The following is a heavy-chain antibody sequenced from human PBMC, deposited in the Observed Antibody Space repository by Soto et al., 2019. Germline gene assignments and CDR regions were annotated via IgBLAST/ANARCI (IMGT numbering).Heavy chain of an antibody. D-gene: IGHD3-22*01. CDR2: IYCSGST. Sequence: QVQLQESGPGLVKPSQTLSLTCTVSGGSISSGDSYWSWIRQPPGRGLEWIGYIYCSGSTYYTPSLKSRVTISVDTSKNQFSLKLSSVTAADTAVYYCARAANTYYYDSSGYYYTFDIWGQGTMVTVSS. J-gene: IGHJ3*02. V-gene: IGHV4-30-4*01. CDR1: GGSISSGDSY. CDR3: ARAANTYYYDSSGYYYTFDI.